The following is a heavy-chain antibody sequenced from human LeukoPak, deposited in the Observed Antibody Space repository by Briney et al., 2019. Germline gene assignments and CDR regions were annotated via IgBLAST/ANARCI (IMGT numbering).Heavy chain of an antibody. J-gene: IGHJ6*03. CDR3: AREEWELLSYYYYYYMDV. CDR2: IKQDGSEK. CDR1: GFTFSSYW. D-gene: IGHD1-26*01. V-gene: IGHV3-7*01. Sequence: GGSLRLSCAASGFTFSSYWMSWVRQAPGKGLEWVANIKQDGSEKYYVDSVKGRFTISRDNAKNSLYLQMNSLRAEDTAVYYCAREEWELLSYYYYYYMDVWGKGTTVTISS.